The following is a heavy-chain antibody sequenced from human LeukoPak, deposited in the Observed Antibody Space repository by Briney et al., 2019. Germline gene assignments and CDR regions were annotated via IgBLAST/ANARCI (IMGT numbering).Heavy chain of an antibody. V-gene: IGHV3-74*01. CDR2: INSDGSST. CDR3: AKDFPKLVVAYDYYYYYYGMDV. D-gene: IGHD2-15*01. CDR1: GFTFSSYW. J-gene: IGHJ6*02. Sequence: GGSLRLSCAASGFTFSSYWMHWVRQAPGKGLVWVSRINSDGSSTSYADSVKGRFTISRDNAKNTLYLQMNSLRADDTAVYYCAKDFPKLVVAYDYYYYYYGMDVWGQGTTVTVSS.